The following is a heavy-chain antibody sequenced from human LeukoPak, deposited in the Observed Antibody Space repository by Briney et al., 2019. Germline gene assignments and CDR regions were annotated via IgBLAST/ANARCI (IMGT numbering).Heavy chain of an antibody. V-gene: IGHV4-59*08. D-gene: IGHD2-2*01. Sequence: SETLSLTCTVSGGSISSYYWSWIRQPPGKVLEWIGYIYYSGSTNYNPSLKSRVTVSVDTSKNQFSLKLSSVTAADTAVYYCARVGNSWEVDYWGQGTLVTVSS. CDR3: ARVGNSWEVDY. CDR2: IYYSGST. CDR1: GGSISSYY. J-gene: IGHJ4*02.